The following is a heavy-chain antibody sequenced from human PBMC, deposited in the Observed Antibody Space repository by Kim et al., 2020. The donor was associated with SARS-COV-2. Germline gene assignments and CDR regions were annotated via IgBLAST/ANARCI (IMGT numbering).Heavy chain of an antibody. J-gene: IGHJ6*03. D-gene: IGHD3-3*01. CDR3: ARDHPGERSLATYYDFWSGPLAGYYYYMDV. CDR1: GYTFTSYA. Sequence: ASVKVSCKASGYTFTSYAMNWVRQAPGQGLEWMGWINTNTGNPTYAQGFTGRFVFSLDTSVSTAYLQISSLKAEDTAVYYCARDHPGERSLATYYDFWSGPLAGYYYYMDVWGKGTTVTVSS. V-gene: IGHV7-4-1*02. CDR2: INTNTGNP.